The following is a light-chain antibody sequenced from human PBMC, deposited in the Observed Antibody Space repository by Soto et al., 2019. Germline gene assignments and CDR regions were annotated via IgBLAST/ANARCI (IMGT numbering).Light chain of an antibody. CDR1: QNIGSY. V-gene: IGKV1-39*01. Sequence: DIQMTQSPASLSASVGDRITIICRASQNIGSYLSWYQQRSGEAPKRLIYAASKLQSGVSSRFSGSGSGTDFTLTISSLQPEDFATYFCQESYSTSLTFGGGTVVDI. J-gene: IGKJ4*01. CDR2: AAS. CDR3: QESYSTSLT.